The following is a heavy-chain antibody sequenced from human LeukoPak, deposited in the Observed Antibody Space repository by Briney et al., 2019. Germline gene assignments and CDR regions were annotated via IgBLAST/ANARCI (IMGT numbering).Heavy chain of an antibody. CDR1: GFTFSSYS. CDR3: AKDKGYSSNELDY. D-gene: IGHD6-13*01. CDR2: ISSSSSYI. V-gene: IGHV3-21*01. J-gene: IGHJ4*02. Sequence: PGGSLRLSCAASGFTFSSYSMNWVRQAPGKGLEWVSSISSSSSYIYYADSVKGRFTISRDNSKNTLYLQMNSLRAEDTAVYYCAKDKGYSSNELDYWGQGTLVTVSS.